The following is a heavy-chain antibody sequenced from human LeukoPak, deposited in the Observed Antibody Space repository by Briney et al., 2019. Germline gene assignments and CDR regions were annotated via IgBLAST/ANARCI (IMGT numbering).Heavy chain of an antibody. CDR2: ISNDGRDQ. V-gene: IGHV3-30*03. CDR1: GFTFSTYE. D-gene: IGHD2-2*02. J-gene: IGHJ3*01. Sequence: GGSLRLSCAASGFTFSTYEMHWVRQAPGEGLEWVAVISNDGRDQNHAESVKGRFTISRDNSKNTLYLQMNSLRVEDTAVYYCARDRDCSSTSCYNAFDVWGQGTLVTVSS. CDR3: ARDRDCSSTSCYNAFDV.